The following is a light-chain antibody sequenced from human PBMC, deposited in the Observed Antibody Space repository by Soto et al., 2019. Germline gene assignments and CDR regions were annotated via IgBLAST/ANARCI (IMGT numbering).Light chain of an antibody. CDR3: GTWDSSLSAVV. CDR2: XXX. V-gene: IGLV1-51*01. J-gene: IGLJ2*01. Sequence: QSVLTQPPSVSAAPGQKVTISCSGSSSNIGSNYVSWYQQLPGTAPKLLIYXXXXXXXXXXXXXXXSKSGTSATLGITGLXXXXXXXXXCGTWDSSLSAVVFGGGTKLTVL. CDR1: SSNIGSNY.